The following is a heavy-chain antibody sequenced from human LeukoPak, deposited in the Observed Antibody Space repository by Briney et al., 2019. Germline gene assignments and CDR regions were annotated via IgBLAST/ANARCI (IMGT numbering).Heavy chain of an antibody. J-gene: IGHJ6*03. CDR1: GYIFTSYD. CDR3: ARGVGGLGNMDV. CDR2: MNPNSGNT. V-gene: IGHV1-8*01. Sequence: ASVKVSCKASGYIFTSYDINWVRQATGQGLEWMGWMNPNSGNTGYAQKFQGRVTMTRNTSINTAYLELSSLRSDDTAVYFCARGVGGLGNMDVWGEGTTVIVSS. D-gene: IGHD3-16*01.